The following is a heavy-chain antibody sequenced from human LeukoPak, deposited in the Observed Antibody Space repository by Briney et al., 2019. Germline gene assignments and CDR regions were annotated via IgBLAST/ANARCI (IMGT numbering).Heavy chain of an antibody. D-gene: IGHD6-13*01. CDR3: ARELAAAGTFFYYGMDV. CDR1: GGTFSSYA. J-gene: IGHJ6*02. CDR2: IIPIFGTA. V-gene: IGHV1-69*13. Sequence: SVKVSCKASGGTFSSYAISWVRQAPGQGLEWMGGIIPIFGTANYAQKFQGRVTITADESTSTAYVELSSLRAEDTAVYYCARELAAAGTFFYYGMDVWGQGTTVTVSS.